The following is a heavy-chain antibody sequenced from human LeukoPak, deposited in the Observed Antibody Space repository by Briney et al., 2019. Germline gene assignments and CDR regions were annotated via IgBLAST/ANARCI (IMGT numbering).Heavy chain of an antibody. CDR2: VRPDGGIK. CDR3: AKDLPAAYFDY. CDR1: GFTFSSYG. V-gene: IGHV3-30*02. Sequence: GGSLRLSCAASGFTFSSYGMHWVRQAPGKGLEWVAFVRPDGGIKYYADSVKGRFTISRDNSRTTLHLQMNSLRAEDTAVYHCAKDLPAAYFDYWGQGTLVTVSS. J-gene: IGHJ4*02. D-gene: IGHD2-2*01.